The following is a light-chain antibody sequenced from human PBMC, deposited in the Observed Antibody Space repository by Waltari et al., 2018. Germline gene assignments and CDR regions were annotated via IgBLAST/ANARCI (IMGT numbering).Light chain of an antibody. CDR1: NSDVGNYDF. CDR2: DVN. CDR3: SSYTTYGTFVI. J-gene: IGLJ2*01. V-gene: IGLV2-14*03. Sequence: QSALTQPASVSGSPGQSLTISCTGTNSDVGNYDFVSWYQQGPGKAPQLIIYDVNKRPSGLSNRFSGSKSGNTASLTISGLQAEDEAVYYCSSYTTYGTFVIFGGGTKLTVL.